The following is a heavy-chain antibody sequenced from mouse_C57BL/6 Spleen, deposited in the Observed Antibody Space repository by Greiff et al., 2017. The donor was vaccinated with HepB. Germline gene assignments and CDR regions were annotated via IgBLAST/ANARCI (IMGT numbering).Heavy chain of an antibody. J-gene: IGHJ1*03. CDR2: IYPGSGNT. CDR3: ARSWGYYYGSSFWYFDV. D-gene: IGHD1-1*01. Sequence: VQLQQSGAELVRPGASVKLSCKASGYTFTDYYINWVKQRPGQGLEWIARIYPGSGNTYYNEKFKGKATLTAEKSSSTAYMQLSSLTSEDSAVYFCARSWGYYYGSSFWYFDVWGTGTTVTVSS. V-gene: IGHV1-76*01. CDR1: GYTFTDYY.